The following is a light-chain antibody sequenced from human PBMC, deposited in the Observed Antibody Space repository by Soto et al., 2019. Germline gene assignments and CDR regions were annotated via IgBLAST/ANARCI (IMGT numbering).Light chain of an antibody. CDR1: SSNIGSNT. J-gene: IGLJ3*02. CDR3: AAWDDSLNAWV. CDR2: YDD. Sequence: QSVLTQPPSASGTPGQRVTISCSGSSSNIGSNTVNWYQQLPGKAPKLLIYYDDLLPSGVSDRFSGSKSGTSASLAISGLQSEDEADYYCAAWDDSLNAWVFGGGTQLTVL. V-gene: IGLV1-36*01.